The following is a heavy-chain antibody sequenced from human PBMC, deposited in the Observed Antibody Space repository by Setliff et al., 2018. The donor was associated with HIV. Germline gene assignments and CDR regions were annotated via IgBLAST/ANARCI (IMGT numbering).Heavy chain of an antibody. CDR3: SRSQGIGNYYMDD. CDR1: GFTFSSHS. Sequence: PGGSLRLSCAASGFTFSSHSMTWVRQAPGKGLEWVSSISWRSTYIYYSDSVKGRFTISRDDATNSLFLQVNSLRDEDTAVYYCSRSQGIGNYYMDDWGTGTTVTVSS. J-gene: IGHJ6*03. D-gene: IGHD3-10*01. V-gene: IGHV3-21*06. CDR2: ISWRSTYI.